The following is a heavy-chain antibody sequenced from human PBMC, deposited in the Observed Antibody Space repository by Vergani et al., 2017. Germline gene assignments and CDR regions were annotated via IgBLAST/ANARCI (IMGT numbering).Heavy chain of an antibody. V-gene: IGHV4-4*07. CDR1: GGSISSYY. D-gene: IGHD3-22*01. CDR3: AKGQSNYDSSGYTDY. CDR2: IYTSGST. Sequence: QVQLQESGPGLVKPSETLSLTCTVSGGSISSYYWSWIRQPAGKGLEWIGRIYTSGSTNYNPSLKSRVTMSVDTSKNQFSLKLSSVTAEDTAVYYCAKGQSNYDSSGYTDYWGQGTLVTVSS. J-gene: IGHJ4*02.